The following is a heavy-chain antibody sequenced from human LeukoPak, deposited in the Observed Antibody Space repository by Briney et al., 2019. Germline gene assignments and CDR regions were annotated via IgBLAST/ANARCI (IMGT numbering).Heavy chain of an antibody. Sequence: ASVKVSCKASGYTFTGYYMHWVRQAPGQGLEWMGWINPNSGGTNYAQTFQGRVTMTRDTFISTAYLELSRLRSDDTAVYYCARDRGDGYNAYFFDTWGQGTLVTVSS. CDR3: ARDRGDGYNAYFFDT. V-gene: IGHV1-2*02. J-gene: IGHJ4*02. CDR1: GYTFTGYY. CDR2: INPNSGGT. D-gene: IGHD5-24*01.